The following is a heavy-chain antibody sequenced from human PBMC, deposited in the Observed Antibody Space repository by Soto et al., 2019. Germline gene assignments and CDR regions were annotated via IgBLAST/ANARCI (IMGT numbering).Heavy chain of an antibody. CDR3: ARPTQGAEVDSYLDE. V-gene: IGHV1-69*12. CDR1: GGTFSSYA. CDR2: IIPIYGTA. D-gene: IGHD2-15*01. Sequence: QVQMVQSGAEVKKPGASVKVSCKASGGTFSSYAIRWVRQAHGQGLEWMGGIIPIYGTANYAQKFQGRVTITADESTSTAYMELSSLRAEDTAVYYCARPTQGAEVDSYLDEWGKGTLVTVSS. J-gene: IGHJ4*02.